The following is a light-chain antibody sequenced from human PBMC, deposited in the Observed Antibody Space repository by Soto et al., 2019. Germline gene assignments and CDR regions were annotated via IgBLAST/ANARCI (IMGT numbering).Light chain of an antibody. V-gene: IGLV2-14*01. J-gene: IGLJ3*02. CDR2: DVT. CDR1: SSDIGDYDY. CDR3: SSYTSSSPLGV. Sequence: QSVLTQPASVSGSPGQSITISCTGTSSDIGDYDYVSWYQHLPGKAPKLLIFDVTHRPSGVSDRFSGSKSGNTASLTISGVRPEDEADYYCSSYTSSSPLGVFGGGTKLTVL.